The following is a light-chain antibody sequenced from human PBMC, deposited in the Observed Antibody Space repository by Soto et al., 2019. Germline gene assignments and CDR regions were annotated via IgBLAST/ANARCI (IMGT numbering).Light chain of an antibody. CDR2: EVV. CDR3: KSYAGSNNYV. J-gene: IGLJ1*01. Sequence: SALTHPPSASGSPGQSVTISCTGTKSDIGVYDFVSWYQHHPGKAPRLIIYEVVQRPSGVPDRFSGSKSGNTASLTVSGLQAADEADYFCKSYAGSNNYVFGSGTKVTVL. V-gene: IGLV2-8*01. CDR1: KSDIGVYDF.